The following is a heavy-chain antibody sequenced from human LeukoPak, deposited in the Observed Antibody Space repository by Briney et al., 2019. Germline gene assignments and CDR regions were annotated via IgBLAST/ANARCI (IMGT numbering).Heavy chain of an antibody. D-gene: IGHD3-16*02. J-gene: IGHJ4*02. V-gene: IGHV1-2*02. CDR2: INPNSGGT. Sequence: ASVKVSCKASGYTFTGYYMHWVRQAPGQGLEWMGWINPNSGGTNYAQKFQGRVTMTRDTSISTAYMELSRLRSDDTAVYYCARGPYHDYVWGSYRHFYFDYWGQGTLVTVSS. CDR3: ARGPYHDYVWGSYRHFYFDY. CDR1: GYTFTGYY.